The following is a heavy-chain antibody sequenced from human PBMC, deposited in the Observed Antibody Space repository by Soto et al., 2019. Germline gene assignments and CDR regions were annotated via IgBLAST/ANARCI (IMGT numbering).Heavy chain of an antibody. CDR2: INPSGGST. CDR1: GYTFTSYY. J-gene: IGHJ6*02. CDR3: ARDRRRYFDWLLRSDGLRPSYYYYGMDV. Sequence: ASVKVSCKASGYTFTSYYMHWVRQAPGQGLEWMGIINPSGGSTSYAQKFQGRVTMTRDTSTSTVYMELSSLRSEDTAVYYCARDRRRYFDWLLRSDGLRPSYYYYGMDVWGQGTTVTV. D-gene: IGHD3-9*01. V-gene: IGHV1-46*01.